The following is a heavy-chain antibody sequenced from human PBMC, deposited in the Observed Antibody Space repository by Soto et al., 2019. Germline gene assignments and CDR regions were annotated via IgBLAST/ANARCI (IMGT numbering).Heavy chain of an antibody. J-gene: IGHJ3*01. D-gene: IGHD3-16*01. Sequence: QVQLVQSGAEVKKPGSSVKVSCKASGGNFTNYAISWVRQAPAQGLQWMGGIIPIIDTTHYAQTLQGRVTISEEGGRTTFYMEWTGLPSDASATYFCARERLERDDVMNWGQGTVVTVSS. CDR2: IIPIIDTT. CDR1: GGNFTNYA. CDR3: ARERLERDDVMN. V-gene: IGHV1-69*01.